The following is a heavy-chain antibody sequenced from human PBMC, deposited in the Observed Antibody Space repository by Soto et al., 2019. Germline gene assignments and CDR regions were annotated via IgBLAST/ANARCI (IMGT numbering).Heavy chain of an antibody. CDR2: IIPIFGTA. Sequence: QVQLVQSGAEVRKPGSSVRVSCKASGGRFNRHTISWVRQAPGQGLEWMGGIIPIFGTANHAQKFQGRVTIIADESTSTVYMELSRLRSDDTAIYYCARGWGYDSTDYYYAYWGQGTLVIVSS. J-gene: IGHJ4*02. CDR1: GGRFNRHT. D-gene: IGHD3-22*01. V-gene: IGHV1-69*01. CDR3: ARGWGYDSTDYYYAY.